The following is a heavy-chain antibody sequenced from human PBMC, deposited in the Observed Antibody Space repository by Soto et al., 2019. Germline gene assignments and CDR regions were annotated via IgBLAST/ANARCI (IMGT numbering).Heavy chain of an antibody. Sequence: SGPSGEPTQTLTLTCSFSGFSLNTRGMRVTWIRQPPGKALEWLARIDWDDDKFYSTSLKTRLTISRDMSKNQVVLTLTNVDPVDTGTYYCARDLVDYGDSGTASPNYYGMDVWGQGTTVTVSS. V-gene: IGHV2-70*04. CDR3: ARDLVDYGDSGTASPNYYGMDV. CDR1: GFSLNTRGMR. J-gene: IGHJ6*02. CDR2: IDWDDDK. D-gene: IGHD4-17*01.